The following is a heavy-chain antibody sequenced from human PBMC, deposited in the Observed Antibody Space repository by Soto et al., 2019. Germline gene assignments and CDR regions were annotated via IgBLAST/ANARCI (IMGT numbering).Heavy chain of an antibody. Sequence: SETLSLTCAVYGGSFSGYYWSWIRQPPGKGLEWIGEINHSGSTNYNPSLKSRVTISVDTSKNQFSLKLSSVTAADTAVYYCARAYDFWSGYSRYWGRGTLVTVSS. J-gene: IGHJ4*02. D-gene: IGHD3-3*01. CDR1: GGSFSGYY. CDR2: INHSGST. CDR3: ARAYDFWSGYSRY. V-gene: IGHV4-34*01.